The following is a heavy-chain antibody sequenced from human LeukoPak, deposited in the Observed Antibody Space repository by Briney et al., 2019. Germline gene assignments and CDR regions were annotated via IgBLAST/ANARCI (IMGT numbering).Heavy chain of an antibody. CDR3: ARGRFLEWLPHYYYYGMDV. CDR1: GGSISSYY. J-gene: IGHJ6*02. V-gene: IGHV4-59*01. Sequence: PSETLSLTCTVSGGSISSYYWSWIRQPPGKGLEWIGYTYYSGSTNYNPSLKSRVTISVDTSKNQFSLKLSSVTAADTAVYYCARGRFLEWLPHYYYYGMDVWGQGTTVTVSS. D-gene: IGHD3-3*01. CDR2: TYYSGST.